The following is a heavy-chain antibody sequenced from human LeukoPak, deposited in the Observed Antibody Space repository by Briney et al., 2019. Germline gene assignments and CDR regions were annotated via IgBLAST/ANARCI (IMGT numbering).Heavy chain of an antibody. V-gene: IGHV3-23*01. CDR1: GFTFSSYA. CDR2: ISSSGGST. D-gene: IGHD1-26*01. Sequence: GGSLRLSCAASGFTFSSYAMSWVRQAPGKGLEWVSAISSSGGSTYYADSVKGRFTISRDNSRNTLYLQMNSLRAEDTAVYYCAKVLDKWELLRFEYWGQGTLVTVSS. J-gene: IGHJ4*02. CDR3: AKVLDKWELLRFEY.